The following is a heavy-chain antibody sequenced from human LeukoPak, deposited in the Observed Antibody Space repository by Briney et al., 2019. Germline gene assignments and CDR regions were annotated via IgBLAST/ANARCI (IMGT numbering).Heavy chain of an antibody. J-gene: IGHJ4*02. Sequence: SETLSLTCTVSGGSISSGGYYWSWIRQHPGKGLEWIGYIYYSGSTYYNPSLKSRVTISVDTSKNQFSLKLSSVTAADTAVYYCARATLRSGSLKYYFDYWGQGTLVTVSS. CDR3: ARATLRSGSLKYYFDY. CDR2: IYYSGST. D-gene: IGHD3-10*01. CDR1: GGSISSGGYY. V-gene: IGHV4-31*03.